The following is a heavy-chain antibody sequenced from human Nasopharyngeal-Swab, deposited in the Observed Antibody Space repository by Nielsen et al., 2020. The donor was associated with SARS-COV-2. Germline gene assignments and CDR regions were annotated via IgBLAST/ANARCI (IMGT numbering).Heavy chain of an antibody. J-gene: IGHJ6*02. CDR1: GFIFSDYA. Sequence: GESLKISCAASGFIFSDYAMNWVRQAPRKGLEWVSGMTGSGESTYYADPVKGRFAISRDNSKNTLYLQTNNLRAEDTAVYFCVKGDTATSDYYYGMDVWGQGTTVTVSS. V-gene: IGHV3-23*01. CDR2: MTGSGEST. D-gene: IGHD5-18*01. CDR3: VKGDTATSDYYYGMDV.